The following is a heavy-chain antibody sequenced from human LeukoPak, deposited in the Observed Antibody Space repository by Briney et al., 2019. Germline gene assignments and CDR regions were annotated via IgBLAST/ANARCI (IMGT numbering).Heavy chain of an antibody. CDR3: AKDDAWLRFGE. J-gene: IGHJ4*02. CDR2: ISWNSGSI. CDR1: GFTFDDYA. D-gene: IGHD3-10*01. V-gene: IGHV3-9*01. Sequence: PGGSLRLSCAASGFTFDDYAMHWVRQAPGKGLEWVSGISWNSGSIGYADSVKGRFTISRDSSKNTLYLEVISLTAEDTAVYYCAKDDAWLRFGEWSQGTLVTVSS.